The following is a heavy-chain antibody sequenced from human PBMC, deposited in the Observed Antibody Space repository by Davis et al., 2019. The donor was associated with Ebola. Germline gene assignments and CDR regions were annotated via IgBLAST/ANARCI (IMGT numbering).Heavy chain of an antibody. CDR2: IDPRDSYT. J-gene: IGHJ4*02. D-gene: IGHD4-17*01. CDR3: ARHRPFGDSAIDF. V-gene: IGHV5-10-1*04. Sequence: GESLKISCEASGYTFASYWISWVRQTPGKGLEWVGRIDPRDSYTKYSPSFQGQVTISADKSITTAYLQWSSLKASDTAMYYCARHRPFGDSAIDFWGQGTLVTVSS. CDR1: GYTFASYW.